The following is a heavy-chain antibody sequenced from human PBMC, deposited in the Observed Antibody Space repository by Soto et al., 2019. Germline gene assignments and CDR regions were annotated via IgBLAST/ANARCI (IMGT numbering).Heavy chain of an antibody. CDR3: ARQKVSRFYGEVDFFDY. J-gene: IGHJ4*02. D-gene: IGHD4-17*01. V-gene: IGHV4-31*03. CDR2: IYHSGNT. CDR1: GGSISSGGYY. Sequence: SETLSLTCTVSGGSISSGGYYWSWIRQHPGKGLEWIGYIYHSGNTYYNPSLKSRVTISVDTSKKHLSLHLSSVTAADTAVYYCARQKVSRFYGEVDFFDYWGLGTLVTVSS.